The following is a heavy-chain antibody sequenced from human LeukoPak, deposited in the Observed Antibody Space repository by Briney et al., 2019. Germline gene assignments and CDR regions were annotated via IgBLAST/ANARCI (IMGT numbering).Heavy chain of an antibody. CDR2: ISTSGTTI. D-gene: IGHD6-19*01. CDR3: ASQQMAVAGTGLGY. V-gene: IGHV3-48*01. Sequence: GGSLRLSCAASGFTFSTYSMNWDRQAPGRGLEWVSYISTSGTTIYYADSVKGRFTISRDNAKNSLYLQMNSLRAEDTAVYFCASQQMAVAGTGLGYWGQGTLVTVSS. CDR1: GFTFSTYS. J-gene: IGHJ4*02.